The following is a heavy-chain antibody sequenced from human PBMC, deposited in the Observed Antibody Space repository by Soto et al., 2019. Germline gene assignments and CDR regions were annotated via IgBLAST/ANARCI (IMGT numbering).Heavy chain of an antibody. CDR1: GFTFSSYA. D-gene: IGHD5-12*01. CDR3: ARDVGGVVATIGPDY. V-gene: IGHV3-30-3*01. Sequence: QVQLVESGGGVVQPGRSLRLSCAASGFTFSSYAMHWVRQAPGKGLEWVAVISYDGSNKYYADSVKGRFTISRDNSKNTLYLQMNSLRAEDTAVYYCARDVGGVVATIGPDYWGQGTLVTVSS. J-gene: IGHJ4*02. CDR2: ISYDGSNK.